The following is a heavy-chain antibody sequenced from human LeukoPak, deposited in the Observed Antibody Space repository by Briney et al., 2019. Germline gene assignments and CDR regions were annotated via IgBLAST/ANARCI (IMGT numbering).Heavy chain of an antibody. J-gene: IGHJ6*03. CDR2: INHSGST. Sequence: SETLSLTCGVYGGSFSGHYWSWIRQPPGKGLEWIGDINHSGSTKYNPSLKSRVIVSLDTSKNQFSLKVRSLTAADTGVYYCARRPPRDVFGDYGVTHYHYYMDVWGRGTTVTISS. D-gene: IGHD4-17*01. CDR1: GGSFSGHY. CDR3: ARRPPRDVFGDYGVTHYHYYMDV. V-gene: IGHV4-34*01.